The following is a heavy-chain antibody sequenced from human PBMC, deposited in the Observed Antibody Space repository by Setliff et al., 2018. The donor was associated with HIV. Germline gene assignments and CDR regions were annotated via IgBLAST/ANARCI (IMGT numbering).Heavy chain of an antibody. Sequence: SVKVSCKASGGTFSSYAISWVRQAPGQGLEWMGGIIPIFGTANYAQKFQGRVTITTDESTSTAYMELSSLRSEDTAVYYCAREGDCSGGSCYYYYGMDVWGQGTAVTVSS. CDR1: GGTFSSYA. D-gene: IGHD2-15*01. CDR3: AREGDCSGGSCYYYYGMDV. CDR2: IIPIFGTA. V-gene: IGHV1-69*05. J-gene: IGHJ6*02.